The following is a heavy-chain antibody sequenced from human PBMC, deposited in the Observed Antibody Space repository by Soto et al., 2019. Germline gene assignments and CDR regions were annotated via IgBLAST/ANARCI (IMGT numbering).Heavy chain of an antibody. D-gene: IGHD3-10*01. CDR3: ATIWFGELLKPEY. Sequence: GGSLRLSCAASGFTFSSYEMNWVRQAPGKGLEWVSYISISGSTIYYADSVKGRFTISRDNAKNSLYLQMNSLRAEDTAVYYFATIWFGELLKPEYWGQGTLVTVSS. CDR2: ISISGSTI. J-gene: IGHJ4*02. V-gene: IGHV3-48*03. CDR1: GFTFSSYE.